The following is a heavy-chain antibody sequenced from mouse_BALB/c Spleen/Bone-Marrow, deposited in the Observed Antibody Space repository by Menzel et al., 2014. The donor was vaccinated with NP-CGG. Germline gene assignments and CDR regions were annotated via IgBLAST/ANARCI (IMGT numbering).Heavy chain of an antibody. CDR1: GFNIKDTY. Sequence: VQLQQPGAELVKPGASVKLSCTASGFNIKDTYMHWVKQRPEQGLEWIGRIDPANGNTKYDPKFQGKATITADTSSNTAYLQLSSLTPEDTAVYYCARWLPLAYWGQGTLVTVSA. D-gene: IGHD2-2*01. CDR3: ARWLPLAY. CDR2: IDPANGNT. J-gene: IGHJ3*01. V-gene: IGHV14-3*02.